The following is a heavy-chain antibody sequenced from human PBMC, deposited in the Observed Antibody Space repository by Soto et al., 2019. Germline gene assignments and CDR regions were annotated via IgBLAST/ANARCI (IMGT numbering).Heavy chain of an antibody. V-gene: IGHV1-18*01. J-gene: IGHJ4*02. CDR1: GYTFTNYG. Sequence: QVQLVQSGTEVKKPGASVKVSCKASGYTFTNYGISWVRQAPGQGLEWMGWISTYNGNTNYAQKLQGRVTMTTHTXTSTAYMELRSLRSDDTAVYYCARDTMHGYSYGFDYWGQGTLVTVSS. CDR3: ARDTMHGYSYGFDY. D-gene: IGHD5-18*01. CDR2: ISTYNGNT.